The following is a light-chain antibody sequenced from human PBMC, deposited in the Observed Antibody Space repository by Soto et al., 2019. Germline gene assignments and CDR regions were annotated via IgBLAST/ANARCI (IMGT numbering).Light chain of an antibody. CDR2: GAS. CDR1: QSISNW. Sequence: DIQMTQSPSTLSASVGDRVTSTCRASQSISNWLAWYQQKPGKAPKLLISGASSLESGVPSRFSGSGSGTEFTLTISSLQPDDFATYYCQQYDSYSYTFGQGTKVDIK. J-gene: IGKJ2*01. V-gene: IGKV1-5*01. CDR3: QQYDSYSYT.